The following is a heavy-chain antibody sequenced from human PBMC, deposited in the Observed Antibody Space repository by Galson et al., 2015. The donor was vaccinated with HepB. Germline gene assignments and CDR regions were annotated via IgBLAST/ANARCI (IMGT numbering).Heavy chain of an antibody. D-gene: IGHD3-22*01. CDR2: ISAYNGNT. Sequence: SVKVSCKASGYTFTSYGISWVRQAPGQGLEWMGWISAYNGNTNYAQKLQGRVTMTTDTSTSTAYMELRSLRSDDTAVYYCARDRGAYDSSGYHPDYWGQGTLVTVSS. CDR3: ARDRGAYDSSGYHPDY. J-gene: IGHJ4*02. V-gene: IGHV1-18*01. CDR1: GYTFTSYG.